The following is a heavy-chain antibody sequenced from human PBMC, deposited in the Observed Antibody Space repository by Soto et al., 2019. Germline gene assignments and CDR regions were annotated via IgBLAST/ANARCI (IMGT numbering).Heavy chain of an antibody. Sequence: SETLSLTCTGSGGSISSYYWSWIRQPPGKGLEWIGYIYYSGSTNYNPSLKSRVTISVDTSKNQFSLKLTSVTAADTAVYYCARGSTFRYSSGWYAFWGQGPLVTGTS. V-gene: IGHV4-59*12. CDR2: IYYSGST. J-gene: IGHJ5*01. CDR1: GGSISSYY. D-gene: IGHD6-19*01. CDR3: ARGSTFRYSSGWYAF.